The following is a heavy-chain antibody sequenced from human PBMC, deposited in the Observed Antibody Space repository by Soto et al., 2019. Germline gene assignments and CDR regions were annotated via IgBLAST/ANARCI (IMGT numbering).Heavy chain of an antibody. CDR1: GGSISSYY. CDR3: ARDLGTAMVNDAFDI. D-gene: IGHD5-18*01. CDR2: IYTSGST. V-gene: IGHV4-4*07. J-gene: IGHJ3*02. Sequence: PSETLSLTCTVSGGSISSYYWSWIRQPAGKGLEWIGRIYTSGSTNYNPSLKSRVTMSVDTSKNQFSLKLSSVTAADTAVYYCARDLGTAMVNDAFDIWGQGTMVTVSS.